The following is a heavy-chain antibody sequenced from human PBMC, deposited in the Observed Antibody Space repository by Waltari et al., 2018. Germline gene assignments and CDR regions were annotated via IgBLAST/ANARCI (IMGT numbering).Heavy chain of an antibody. Sequence: QVQLQQWGAGLLGPSETLSLTCAVYGASFSDYYWGWVRQPPGKGLEWIGQLRHPGTTNYNPSLKSRFPISIDTPRSQFSLRLSSVTAADTALYFCTRGGNYDFWSHRPFVDPWGQGTLVTVSS. J-gene: IGHJ5*02. CDR1: GASFSDYY. CDR2: LRHPGTT. V-gene: IGHV4-34*01. CDR3: TRGGNYDFWSHRPFVDP. D-gene: IGHD3-3*01.